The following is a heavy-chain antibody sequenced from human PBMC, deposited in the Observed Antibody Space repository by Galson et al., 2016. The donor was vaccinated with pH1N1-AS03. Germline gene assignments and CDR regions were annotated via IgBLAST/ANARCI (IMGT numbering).Heavy chain of an antibody. Sequence: LRLSCAASGFPFSTYAMHWVRQAPGKGLEWVAVISNDGRNKIYADSVKGRLTISRDSSKNILYLEMNSMRAEDTAVYYCARASRWLQIGFDYWGQGTLVTVSS. CDR2: ISNDGRNK. J-gene: IGHJ4*02. V-gene: IGHV3-30-3*01. CDR3: ARASRWLQIGFDY. D-gene: IGHD5-24*01. CDR1: GFPFSTYA.